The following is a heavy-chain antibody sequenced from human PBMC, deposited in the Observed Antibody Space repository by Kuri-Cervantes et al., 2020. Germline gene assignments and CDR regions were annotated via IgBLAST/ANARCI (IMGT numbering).Heavy chain of an antibody. CDR2: ISRNSGSI. V-gene: IGHV3-9*01. Sequence: SLKISCAASGFTFDDYYVHWVRQAPGKGLEWVSGISRNSGSIGNADSVKGRFTISRENAKNYLYLQMNSLRAEDTAVYYCAKDLGYSRSLGAYYYYYGMDVWGQGTTVTVSS. J-gene: IGHJ6*02. D-gene: IGHD2-2*01. CDR1: GFTFDDYY. CDR3: AKDLGYSRSLGAYYYYYGMDV.